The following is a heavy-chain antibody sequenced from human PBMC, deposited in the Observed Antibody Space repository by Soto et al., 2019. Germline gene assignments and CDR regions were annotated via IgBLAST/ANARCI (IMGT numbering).Heavy chain of an antibody. CDR1: GFTLSSYA. Sequence: QVQLVESGGGVVQPGKSLRLPCAASGFTLSSYAMHWARQAPGKGLEWVTVISIRGGDEYYAESVRGRFTISRDDSKNTLYLQMDSLRVEDTAVYYCARGTIVARQHLDYWGQGTLVTVSS. CDR2: ISIRGGDE. CDR3: ARGTIVARQHLDY. D-gene: IGHD6-6*01. J-gene: IGHJ4*02. V-gene: IGHV3-30*03.